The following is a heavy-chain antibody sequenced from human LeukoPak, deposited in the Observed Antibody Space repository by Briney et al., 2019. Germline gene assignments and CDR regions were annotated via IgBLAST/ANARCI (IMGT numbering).Heavy chain of an antibody. CDR3: ARGYDSSGYYVNCFDP. Sequence: PGGSLRLSCAASGITFSRSWMSWVRQAPGKGLEWVAFIKEDGSEKYYVDSVKGRFTISRDNAKNSLYLQMNSLRAEDTAVYYCARGYDSSGYYVNCFDPWGQGTLVTVSS. V-gene: IGHV3-7*02. CDR1: GITFSRSW. J-gene: IGHJ5*02. D-gene: IGHD3-22*01. CDR2: IKEDGSEK.